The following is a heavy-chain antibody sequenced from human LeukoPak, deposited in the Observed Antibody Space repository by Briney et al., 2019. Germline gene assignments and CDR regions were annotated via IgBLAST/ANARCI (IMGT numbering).Heavy chain of an antibody. CDR2: TYYSGST. CDR1: GGSISSGGYY. V-gene: IGHV4-31*03. D-gene: IGHD3-22*01. J-gene: IGHJ5*02. CDR3: AREYRGGDSSGYNH. Sequence: SETLSLTCTVSGGSISSGGYYWSWIRQHPGKGLEWIGYTYYSGSTYYNPSLKSRLTISVDTSKNQSSLKLSSVTAADTAVYYCAREYRGGDSSGYNHWGQGTLVTVSS.